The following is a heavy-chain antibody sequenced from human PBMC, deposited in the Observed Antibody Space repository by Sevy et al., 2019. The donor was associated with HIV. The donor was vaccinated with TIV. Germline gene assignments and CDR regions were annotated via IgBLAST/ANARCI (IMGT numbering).Heavy chain of an antibody. CDR3: AKESGSYYDFWSGHHAFDI. J-gene: IGHJ3*02. D-gene: IGHD3-3*01. CDR2: ISYAGSSK. CDR1: GFNFSSYA. V-gene: IGHV3-30*18. Sequence: GGSLRLSCAASGFNFSSYAMHWVRQAPGKGLEWVAVISYAGSSKYYGDSVKGRFTISRDNSKNTLFLQIDSLRAEDTAVYYCAKESGSYYDFWSGHHAFDIWGQGTMVTVSS.